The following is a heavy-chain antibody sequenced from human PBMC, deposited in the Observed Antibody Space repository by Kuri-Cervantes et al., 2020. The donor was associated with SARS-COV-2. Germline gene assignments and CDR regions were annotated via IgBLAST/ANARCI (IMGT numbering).Heavy chain of an antibody. D-gene: IGHD5-18*01. CDR1: GYIFTSYY. J-gene: IGHJ6*02. CDR2: IHSSGGST. V-gene: IGHV1-46*01. CDR3: ASYTRGYSYGFRGGPQTYYYYYGMDV. Sequence: ASVQVTCKASGYIFTSYYMHWVRQPPGQGLEWMGIIHSSGGSTSYAQKFQGRVTMTRDTPTSTVYMELSSLRSEDTAVYYCASYTRGYSYGFRGGPQTYYYYYGMDVWGQGTTVTVSS.